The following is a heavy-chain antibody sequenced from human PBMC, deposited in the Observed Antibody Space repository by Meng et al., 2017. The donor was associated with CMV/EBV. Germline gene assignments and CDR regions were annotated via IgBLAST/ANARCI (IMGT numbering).Heavy chain of an antibody. V-gene: IGHV4-39*07. CDR3: ARETVSASGGIDP. J-gene: IGHJ5*02. D-gene: IGHD2/OR15-2a*01. CDR2: IYYSGTT. CDR1: GGSISSTTNY. Sequence: GSLRLSCNVSGGSISSTTNYWGWVRQPPGKGLEWIGSIYYSGTTYYSSSLKSRVTLSLDTSKNQFSLRLSSVTAADTATYYCARETVSASGGIDPWGRGTLVTVSS.